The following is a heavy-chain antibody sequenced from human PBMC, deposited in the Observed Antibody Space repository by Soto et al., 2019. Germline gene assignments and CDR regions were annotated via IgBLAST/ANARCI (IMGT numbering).Heavy chain of an antibody. CDR1: GGTFSSYA. V-gene: IGHV1-69*06. J-gene: IGHJ6*02. CDR2: IIPIFGTA. CDR3: ARAGDYDFWSGLYYYGMDV. D-gene: IGHD3-3*01. Sequence: ASVKVSGKASGGTFSSYAISWVRQAPGQGLEWMGGIIPIFGTANYAQKFQGRVTITADKSTSTAYMELSSLRSEDTAVYYCARAGDYDFWSGLYYYGMDVWGQGTTVTVSS.